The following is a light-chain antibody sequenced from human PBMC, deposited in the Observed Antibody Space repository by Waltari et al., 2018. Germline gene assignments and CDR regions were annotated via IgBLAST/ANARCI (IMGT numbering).Light chain of an antibody. CDR2: EGT. CDR3: CSYAGSRTFV. Sequence: QSALTPPASLSGSPGHSATLSCPGTSSDVGAFNLVSWYQQHPAKAPKLIIYEGTKRPSGVSTRFSGSKSGNTASLAISGLQAEDEADYYCCSYAGSRTFVFGSGTKVTVL. J-gene: IGLJ1*01. CDR1: SSDVGAFNL. V-gene: IGLV2-23*01.